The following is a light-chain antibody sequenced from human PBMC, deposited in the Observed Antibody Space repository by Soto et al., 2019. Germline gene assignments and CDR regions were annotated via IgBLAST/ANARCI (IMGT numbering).Light chain of an antibody. V-gene: IGKV1-39*01. CDR3: QQSYSNPWT. CDR2: AAS. CDR1: QRIGTH. J-gene: IGKJ1*01. Sequence: DIQMTQSPSSLSASVGDRVTITCRTSQRIGTHLNWYHEKPGKAPKLLIYAASSLQSGVPSRFSGSGSGTDFTLTISSLQPEDFATYYCQQSYSNPWTFGQGTKGESK.